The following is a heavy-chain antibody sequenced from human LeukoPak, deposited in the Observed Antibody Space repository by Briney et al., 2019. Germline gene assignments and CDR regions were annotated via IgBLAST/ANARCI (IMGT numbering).Heavy chain of an antibody. CDR1: GFTFSSYS. J-gene: IGHJ6*02. Sequence: GGSLRLSCAASGFTFSSYSMKWVRQAPGKGLEWVSSISSSSSYIYYADSMTGRFTISRDNAKNSLYLQMNSLRAEDTAVYYCARGWGTMVRSQGGMDVWGQGTTVTVSS. V-gene: IGHV3-21*01. CDR2: ISSSSSYI. CDR3: ARGWGTMVRSQGGMDV. D-gene: IGHD3-10*01.